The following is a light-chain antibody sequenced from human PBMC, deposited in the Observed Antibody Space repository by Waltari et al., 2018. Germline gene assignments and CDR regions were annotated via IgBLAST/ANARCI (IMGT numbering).Light chain of an antibody. Sequence: SYVLTQPPSVSVAPGQTARISCGGNKIGSKGVHWYRQKPGQAPVLVVYDNSDRPSGIPERLSGSNSGNTATLTIKRVEAGDEADYYCQVWDTSSDHLWVFGGWTKLTVL. CDR1: KIGSKG. J-gene: IGLJ3*02. CDR3: QVWDTSSDHLWV. CDR2: DNS. V-gene: IGLV3-21*02.